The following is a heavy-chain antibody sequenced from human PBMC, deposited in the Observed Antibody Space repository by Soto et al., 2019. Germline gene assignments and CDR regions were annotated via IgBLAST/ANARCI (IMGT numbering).Heavy chain of an antibody. CDR2: ISHDGNGL. CDR1: GLTFSTSV. J-gene: IGHJ1*01. CDR3: AREYHSSGHAGTFHH. V-gene: IGHV3-30-3*01. Sequence: QVQLVESGGGVVQPGTSRRLSCAASGLTFSTSVFHWVRQAPGKGLEWVAGISHDGNGLHYPDSVKGRFSVSRDNSKNTFFLQMDSLRPEDTAVYHCAREYHSSGHAGTFHHWGQGTLVAVSS. D-gene: IGHD3-22*01.